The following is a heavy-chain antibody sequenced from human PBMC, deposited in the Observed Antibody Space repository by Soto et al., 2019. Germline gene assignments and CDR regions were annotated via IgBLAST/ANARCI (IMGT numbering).Heavy chain of an antibody. CDR1: GFTFSSYA. CDR2: ISYDGSNK. J-gene: IGHJ4*02. Sequence: QVQLVESGGGVVQSGRSLRLSCAASGFTFSSYAMHWVRQAPGKGLEWVAVISYDGSNKYYADSVKGRFTISRDNSKNTLYLQMNSLRAEDTAVYYCARDGAHYYDSSDIDYWGQGTLVTVSS. D-gene: IGHD3-22*01. CDR3: ARDGAHYYDSSDIDY. V-gene: IGHV3-30-3*01.